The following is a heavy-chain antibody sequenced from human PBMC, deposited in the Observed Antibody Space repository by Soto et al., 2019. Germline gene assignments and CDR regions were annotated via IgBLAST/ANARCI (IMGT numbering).Heavy chain of an antibody. CDR1: GFTFSSYG. D-gene: IGHD6-6*01. Sequence: QVQLVESGGGVVQPGRSLRLSCAASGFTFSSYGMHWVRQAPGKGLEWVAVISYDGSNKYYADSVKGRFTISRDNSKNTLYLQMNSLRAEDTAVYYCAKYGPARLIDFWGQGTLVTVSS. V-gene: IGHV3-30*18. CDR3: AKYGPARLIDF. J-gene: IGHJ4*02. CDR2: ISYDGSNK.